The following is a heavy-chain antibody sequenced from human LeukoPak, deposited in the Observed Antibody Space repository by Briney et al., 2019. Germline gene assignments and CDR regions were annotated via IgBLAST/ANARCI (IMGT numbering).Heavy chain of an antibody. V-gene: IGHV3-74*03. Sequence: GGSVRLSCVASGFTLSSYAMSWVRQAPGKGLEWVSRINSDGYSITYADSVKGRFTISRDNAKNTLCLQMNSLIAEDTAVHFCTRAGYSSGFDSWGQGTLVTVSS. D-gene: IGHD6-19*01. J-gene: IGHJ5*01. CDR1: GFTLSSYA. CDR2: INSDGYSI. CDR3: TRAGYSSGFDS.